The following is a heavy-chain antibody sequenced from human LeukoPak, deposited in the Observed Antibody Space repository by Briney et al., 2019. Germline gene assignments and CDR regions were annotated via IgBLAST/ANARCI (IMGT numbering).Heavy chain of an antibody. Sequence: GGSLRLSCAASGFTFSSYSMNWVRQAPGKGLEWVSSISSSSSYIYYADSVKGRFTISRDNAKNSLYLQLNSLRAEDTAVYYCARVSPKFEPNPLIYYYYGMDVWGQGTTVTVSS. V-gene: IGHV3-21*01. CDR1: GFTFSSYS. D-gene: IGHD1-14*01. J-gene: IGHJ6*02. CDR3: ARVSPKFEPNPLIYYYYGMDV. CDR2: ISSSSSYI.